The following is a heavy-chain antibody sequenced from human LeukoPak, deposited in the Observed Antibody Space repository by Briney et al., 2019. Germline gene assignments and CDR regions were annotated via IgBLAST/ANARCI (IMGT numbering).Heavy chain of an antibody. CDR3: AKDPYGTRYFDY. D-gene: IGHD2-2*01. CDR1: GFTSSSYA. J-gene: IGHJ4*02. V-gene: IGHV3-23*01. Sequence: PGGSLRPSCAASGFTSSSYAMSWVRQAPGKGLEWVSSLSGSGYNTYYADSVKGRFTISRDNSKNTVYLQMNSLRAEDTAVYYCAKDPYGTRYFDYWGQGTLVTVSS. CDR2: LSGSGYNT.